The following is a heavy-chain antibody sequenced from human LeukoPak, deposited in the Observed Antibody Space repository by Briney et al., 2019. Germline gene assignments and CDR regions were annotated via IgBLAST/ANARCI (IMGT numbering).Heavy chain of an antibody. D-gene: IGHD4-17*01. CDR2: IYYSGST. V-gene: IGHV4-30-4*08. Sequence: SQTLSLTCTVSGGSISSGGYYWSWIRQHPGKGLEWIGYIYYSGSTYYNPSLKSRLTISIDTSKYQFSLKLNSVTAADTAVYYCARSGYGDLYFDSWGQGALVTVSS. J-gene: IGHJ4*02. CDR1: GGSISSGGYY. CDR3: ARSGYGDLYFDS.